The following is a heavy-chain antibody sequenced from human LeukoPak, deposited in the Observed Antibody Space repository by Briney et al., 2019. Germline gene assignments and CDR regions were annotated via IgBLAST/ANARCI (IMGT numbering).Heavy chain of an antibody. Sequence: GRSLRLSCAASGFTFSSYAMHWVRQAPGKGLEWVAVISYDGSNKYYADSVKGRFTISRDNSKNTLYLQMNSLRAEDTAVYYCARASGSYDYWGQGTLVTVSS. CDR1: GFTFSSYA. CDR3: ARASGSYDY. J-gene: IGHJ4*02. CDR2: ISYDGSNK. V-gene: IGHV3-30*04. D-gene: IGHD1-26*01.